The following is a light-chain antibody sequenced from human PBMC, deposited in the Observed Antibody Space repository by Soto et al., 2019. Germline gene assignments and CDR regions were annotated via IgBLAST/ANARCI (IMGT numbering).Light chain of an antibody. CDR3: QQYDTWPPKIT. CDR1: QRVSSN. Sequence: EILMKQSQATLSVSPGEGATLSSRASQRVSSNAAWYQQKPGQAPRLLIYGASTRATGIPARFSGSVSGKEFTLTISSLQSEDLALYYCQQYDTWPPKITFGQGTRLEI. J-gene: IGKJ5*01. V-gene: IGKV3-15*01. CDR2: GAS.